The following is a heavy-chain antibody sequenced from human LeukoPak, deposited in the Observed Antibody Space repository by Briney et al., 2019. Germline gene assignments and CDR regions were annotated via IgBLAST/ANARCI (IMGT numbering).Heavy chain of an antibody. D-gene: IGHD3-22*01. CDR3: ARVQDFETRGYYLGY. J-gene: IGHJ4*01. CDR1: GGSFSDYY. Sequence: SETLSLTCAVYGGSFSDYYWNWIRQPPGKGLEWIGEINHSGSTNYNPSLKNRVTMSVDTFKNQFSLTLSSVTAADTAVYYCARVQDFETRGYYLGYWGHGTLVTVSS. CDR2: INHSGST. V-gene: IGHV4-34*01.